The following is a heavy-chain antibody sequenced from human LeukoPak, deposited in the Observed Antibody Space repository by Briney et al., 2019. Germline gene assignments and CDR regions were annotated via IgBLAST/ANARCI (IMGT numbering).Heavy chain of an antibody. CDR3: ARARVYYDSSGYYNYYYYYMDV. Sequence: SETLSLTCTASGGSISSSSYYWGWIRQPPGKGLEWIGSIYYSGNTYYNPSLKSRVTISVDTSKNQFSLNLTSVTAADTAVYYCARARVYYDSSGYYNYYYYYMDVWGKGTTVTVSS. V-gene: IGHV4-39*07. J-gene: IGHJ6*03. CDR2: IYYSGNT. D-gene: IGHD3-22*01. CDR1: GGSISSSSYY.